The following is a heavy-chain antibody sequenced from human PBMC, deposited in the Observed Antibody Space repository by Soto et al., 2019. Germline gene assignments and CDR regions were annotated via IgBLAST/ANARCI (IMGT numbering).Heavy chain of an antibody. J-gene: IGHJ4*02. Sequence: SVKVSCKASGGTFSSYAISWVRQAPGQGLEWMGGIIPIFGTANYAQKFQGRVTITADKSTSTAYMELSSPRSEDTAVYYCAREPANDYDFWSGNLGFFDYWGQGTLVTVSS. CDR2: IIPIFGTA. CDR1: GGTFSSYA. V-gene: IGHV1-69*06. D-gene: IGHD3-3*01. CDR3: AREPANDYDFWSGNLGFFDY.